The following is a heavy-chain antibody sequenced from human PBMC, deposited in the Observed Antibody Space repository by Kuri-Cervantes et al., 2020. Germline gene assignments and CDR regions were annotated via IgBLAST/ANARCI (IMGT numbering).Heavy chain of an antibody. CDR3: ARTGVIAVAGSRAVDY. Sequence: ESLKISCTVSGGSISSSSYYWGWIRQPPGKGLEWIGNIYYSGSMYYNPSLKSRVTISVDTSKNQFSLKLSSVTAADTAVYYCARTGVIAVAGSRAVDYWGQGTLVTVSS. J-gene: IGHJ4*02. V-gene: IGHV4-39*07. D-gene: IGHD6-19*01. CDR1: GGSISSSSYY. CDR2: IYYSGSM.